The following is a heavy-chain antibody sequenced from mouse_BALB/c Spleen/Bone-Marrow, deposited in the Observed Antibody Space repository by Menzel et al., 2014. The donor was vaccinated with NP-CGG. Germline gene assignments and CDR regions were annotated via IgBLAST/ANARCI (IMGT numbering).Heavy chain of an antibody. V-gene: IGHV1-5*01. J-gene: IGHJ2*01. CDR2: IYPGNSDT. Sequence: EVKLMESGTVLARPGAAVKMSCKASGYTFSNYWMHWVKQRPGQGLEWIGTIYPGNSDTTYNQKFKGKAKLTAVTSTSTAYMELSSLTNEDSAVYYCTTLARSGFDYWGQGTTHTVSS. CDR3: TTLARSGFDY. D-gene: IGHD3-1*01. CDR1: GYTFSNYW.